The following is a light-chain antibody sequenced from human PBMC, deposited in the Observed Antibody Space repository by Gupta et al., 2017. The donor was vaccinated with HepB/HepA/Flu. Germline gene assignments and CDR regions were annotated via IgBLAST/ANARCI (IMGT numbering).Light chain of an antibody. CDR1: QTITIN. Sequence: VVTQSPATLSVSPGERATLSCRASQTITINLAWYQQKPGQPPRLLVYGASTRATGVPDRFSGSGSGTEFTITISSLQSEDFAVYYCQQYNNWPFTFGQGTRLEI. V-gene: IGKV3-15*01. CDR2: GAS. J-gene: IGKJ5*01. CDR3: QQYNNWPFT.